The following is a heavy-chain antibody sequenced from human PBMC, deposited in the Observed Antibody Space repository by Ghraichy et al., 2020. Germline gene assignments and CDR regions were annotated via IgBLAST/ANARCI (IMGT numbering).Heavy chain of an antibody. V-gene: IGHV4-59*01. CDR2: INNAGGA. Sequence: SETLSLTCTVSGDSISDFYWSWIRQPPGKGLEWIGYINNAGGARYNVSLQSRVTISVDTSKNQFSLTLKSVTAADTAVYYCARDTVASPLAYNGMDVWGQGTTVTVSS. CDR3: ARDTVASPLAYNGMDV. J-gene: IGHJ6*02. CDR1: GDSISDFY. D-gene: IGHD2-2*01.